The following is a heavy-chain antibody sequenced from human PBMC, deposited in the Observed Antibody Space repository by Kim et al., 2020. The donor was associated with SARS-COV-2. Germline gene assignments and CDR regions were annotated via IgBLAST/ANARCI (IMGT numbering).Heavy chain of an antibody. CDR3: ARDYSGWGFDY. CDR2: IWYDGSNK. J-gene: IGHJ4*02. Sequence: VGSLRLSCAASGFTFSSYGMHWVRQAPGKGLEWVAVIWYDGSNKYYADSVKGRFTISRDNSKNTLYLQMNSLRAEDTAVYYCARDYSGWGFDYWGQGTLVTVSS. CDR1: GFTFSSYG. D-gene: IGHD6-19*01. V-gene: IGHV3-33*01.